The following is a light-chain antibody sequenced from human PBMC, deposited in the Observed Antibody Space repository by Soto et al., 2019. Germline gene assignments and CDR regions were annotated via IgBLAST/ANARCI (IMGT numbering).Light chain of an antibody. V-gene: IGKV4-1*01. CDR2: WAS. CDR3: QQYHSTPYT. Sequence: DIVMSQSPDSLAVSLGERATINCKSSQNVSYSSKDKNYLAWYQQKAGQPPKLLIYWASTRESGVPDRLSGSGSGTDFSLTISSLQAEDVAVYYCQQYHSTPYTFGQGTKLEI. CDR1: QNVSYSSKDKNY. J-gene: IGKJ2*01.